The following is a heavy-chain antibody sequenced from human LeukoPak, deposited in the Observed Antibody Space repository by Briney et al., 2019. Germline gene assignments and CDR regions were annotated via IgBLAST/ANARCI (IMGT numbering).Heavy chain of an antibody. D-gene: IGHD4-17*01. CDR1: GGSISSSSYY. V-gene: IGHV4-39*01. CDR2: IYYSGST. Sequence: KPSETLSLTCTVSGGSISSSSYYWGWIRQPPGKGLEWIGSIYYSGSTYYNPSLKSRVTISVDTSKNQFSLKLSSVTAADTAVYYCARAHPGDYGDFQFDYWGQGTLVTVSS. J-gene: IGHJ4*02. CDR3: ARAHPGDYGDFQFDY.